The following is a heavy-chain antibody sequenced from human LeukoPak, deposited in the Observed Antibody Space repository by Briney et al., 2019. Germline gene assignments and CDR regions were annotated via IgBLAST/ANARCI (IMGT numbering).Heavy chain of an antibody. D-gene: IGHD6-13*01. J-gene: IGHJ4*02. Sequence: GGSLRLSCAASGLTFSSSAMSWVRQAPGRGLEWVSSISGSGYVTYYADSVKGRFTLSRDNFVNTLYLRMNSLRAEDTAVYYCAINGSSWYDYWGQGTLVTVSS. CDR2: ISGSGYVT. CDR3: AINGSSWYDY. V-gene: IGHV3-23*01. CDR1: GLTFSSSA.